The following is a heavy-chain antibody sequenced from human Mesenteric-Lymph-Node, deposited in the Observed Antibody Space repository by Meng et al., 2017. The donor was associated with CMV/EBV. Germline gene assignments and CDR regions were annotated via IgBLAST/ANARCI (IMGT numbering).Heavy chain of an antibody. J-gene: IGHJ4*02. CDR3: ARDHHPDGYGGY. Sequence: SVKVSCKASGGTFSSYTISWVRQAPGQGLEWMGRIIPILGIANYAQKFQGRVTITADKSTSTAYMELSSLRSEDTAVYYCARDHHPDGYGGYWGQGTLVTVSS. V-gene: IGHV1-69*04. CDR2: IIPILGIA. D-gene: IGHD5-24*01. CDR1: GGTFSSYT.